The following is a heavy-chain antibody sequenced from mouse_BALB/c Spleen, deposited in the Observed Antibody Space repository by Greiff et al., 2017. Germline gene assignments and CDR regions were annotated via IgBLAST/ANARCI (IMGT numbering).Heavy chain of an antibody. D-gene: IGHD2-12*01. CDR2: ISSGGSYT. CDR1: GFTFSSYG. CDR3: ALRRSWFAY. Sequence: EVQGVESGGDLVKPGGSLKLSCAASGFTFSSYGMSWVRQTPDKRLEWVATISSGGSYTYYPDSVKGRFTISRDNAKNTLYLQMSSLKSEDTAMYYCALRRSWFAYWGQGTLVTVSA. J-gene: IGHJ3*01. V-gene: IGHV5-6*01.